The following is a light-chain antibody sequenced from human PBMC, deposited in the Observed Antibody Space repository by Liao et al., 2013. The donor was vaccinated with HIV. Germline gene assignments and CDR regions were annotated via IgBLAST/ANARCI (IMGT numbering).Light chain of an antibody. CDR3: QAWDNRVAV. V-gene: IGLV3-1*01. Sequence: SYELTQPPSVSVSPGQTAIITCSGDKLGDRFASWYQQKPGQSPLLVIYQDSKRPSGIPERFSGSNSGNTATLTISGTQAMDEADYYCQAWDNRVAVFGGGTKLTVL. CDR1: KLGDRF. J-gene: IGLJ2*01. CDR2: QDS.